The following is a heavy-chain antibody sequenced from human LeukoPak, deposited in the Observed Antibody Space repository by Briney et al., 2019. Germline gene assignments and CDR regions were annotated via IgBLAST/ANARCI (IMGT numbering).Heavy chain of an antibody. CDR3: ARGLNYYDSSGYYSRGRAHGY. D-gene: IGHD3-22*01. V-gene: IGHV4-4*07. J-gene: IGHJ4*02. CDR1: GGSISSYY. CDR2: IYTSGST. Sequence: PSETLSLTCTVSGGSISSYYWSWIRQPAGKGLEWIGRIYTSGSTNYNPSLKSRVTISVDTSKNQFSLKLSSVTAADTAVYYCARGLNYYDSSGYYSRGRAHGYWGQGTLVTVSS.